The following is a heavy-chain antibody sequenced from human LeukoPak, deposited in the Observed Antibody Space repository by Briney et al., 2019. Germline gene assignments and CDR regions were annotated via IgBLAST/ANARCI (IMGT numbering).Heavy chain of an antibody. CDR3: AKDLEFSMGWFDP. J-gene: IGHJ5*02. CDR2: ISSSGSSI. CDR1: GFTFSNFG. D-gene: IGHD3-10*01. Sequence: GGSLRLSCAASGFTFSNFGMNWVRQAPGKGLEWVSSISSSGSSIYFADSVKGRFTISRDNSKNTLYLQMNSLRAEDTAVYYCAKDLEFSMGWFDPWGQGTLVTVSS. V-gene: IGHV3-21*04.